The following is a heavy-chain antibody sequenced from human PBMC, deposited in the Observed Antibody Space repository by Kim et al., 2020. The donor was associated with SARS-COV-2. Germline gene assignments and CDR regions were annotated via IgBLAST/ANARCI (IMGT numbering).Heavy chain of an antibody. J-gene: IGHJ4*02. CDR1: GFTFSSYA. V-gene: IGHV3-23*01. CDR2: ISGSGGST. D-gene: IGHD6-13*01. Sequence: GGSLRLSCAASGFTFSSYAMSWVRQAPGKGLEWVSAISGSGGSTYYADSVKGRFTISRDNSKNTLYLQMNSLRAEDTAVYYCAKVTYSSSWYGYEFDYWGQGTLVTVSS. CDR3: AKVTYSSSWYGYEFDY.